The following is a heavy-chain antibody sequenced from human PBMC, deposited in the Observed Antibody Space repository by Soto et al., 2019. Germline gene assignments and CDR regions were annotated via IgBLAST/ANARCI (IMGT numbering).Heavy chain of an antibody. CDR3: ARVWGMTPDY. CDR2: FYYSGST. CDR1: GGSISSGGYY. V-gene: IGHV4-31*03. Sequence: QVQLQESGPGLVKPSQTLSLTCTVSGGSISSGGYYWSWIRQHPGKGLEWIGHFYYSGSTYYNPSLKSRVTMSVDTSKNQFSLKLSSVTAADTAMYHCARVWGMTPDYWGQGTLVTVSS. J-gene: IGHJ4*02. D-gene: IGHD7-27*01.